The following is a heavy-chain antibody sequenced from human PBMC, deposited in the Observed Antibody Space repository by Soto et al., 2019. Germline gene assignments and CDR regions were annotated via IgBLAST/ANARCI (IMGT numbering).Heavy chain of an antibody. CDR3: ARQYCSGGSCYLGGMDV. CDR1: GGTFSSYT. V-gene: IGHV1-69*02. Sequence: QVQLVQSGAEVKKPGSSVKVSCKASGGTFSSYTISWVRQAPGQGLEWMGRIIPILGIANYAQKFQGRVTITADKSTSTAYMELSSLRSEATAVYYCARQYCSGGSCYLGGMDVWGQGTTVTVSS. CDR2: IIPILGIA. J-gene: IGHJ6*02. D-gene: IGHD2-15*01.